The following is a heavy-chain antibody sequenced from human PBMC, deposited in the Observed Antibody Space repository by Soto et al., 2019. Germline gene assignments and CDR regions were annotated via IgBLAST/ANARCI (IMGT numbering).Heavy chain of an antibody. V-gene: IGHV3-30-3*01. CDR2: ISYDGSNN. CDR3: ARDRSVTYYYYFDY. D-gene: IGHD1-26*01. CDR1: GFTFSSFA. J-gene: IGHJ4*02. Sequence: WGSLRLSCSASGFTFSSFAMHWFRQAPGKGLEWVAVISYDGSNNYYADSVKGRFTISRGNSKNTLYLQMDSLRAEDTAVYTCARDRSVTYYYYFDYWGQGTLVTVSS.